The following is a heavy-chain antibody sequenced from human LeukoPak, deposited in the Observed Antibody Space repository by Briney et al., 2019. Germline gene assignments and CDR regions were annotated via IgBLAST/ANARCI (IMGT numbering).Heavy chain of an antibody. D-gene: IGHD3-22*01. J-gene: IGHJ3*02. Sequence: GGSLRLSCAGSGFTFNNYAIHWVRQAPGKGLEWVAFISYDGSYTDYAKSVKGRFIISRDTSKNVLYLQLNSLGPEDTAVYFCAMTHSHDSTAYFGPFDIWGQGTMVTVSS. CDR3: AMTHSHDSTAYFGPFDI. V-gene: IGHV3-30*02. CDR1: GFTFNNYA. CDR2: ISYDGSYT.